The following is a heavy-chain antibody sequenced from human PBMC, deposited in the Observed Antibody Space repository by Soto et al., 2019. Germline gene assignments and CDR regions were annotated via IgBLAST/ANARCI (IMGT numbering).Heavy chain of an antibody. V-gene: IGHV5-51*01. Sequence: GESLKICCKTSGYSFNTYWIGWVRQMPGKGLEWMGIIFPADSDTRYSPSFQGQVTMSADKSISTAYLQWSSLKASDTAIYYCARQHTAIDVWGQGTMVTVSS. CDR1: GYSFNTYW. J-gene: IGHJ3*01. D-gene: IGHD5-18*01. CDR3: ARQHTAIDV. CDR2: IFPADSDT.